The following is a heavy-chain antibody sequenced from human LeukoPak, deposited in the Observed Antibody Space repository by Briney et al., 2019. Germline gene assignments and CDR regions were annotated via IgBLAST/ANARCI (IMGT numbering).Heavy chain of an antibody. D-gene: IGHD6-13*01. J-gene: IGHJ4*02. CDR1: GFTFSSYA. Sequence: GGSLRLSCVASGFTFSSYAMTWVRQAPGKGLEWVALISSDGSNKYYADSVKGRFSISGDNSRNTLYLRMNSLRAEDTAIYYCTRIGYGSSWSGDYWGQGTLVTVSS. V-gene: IGHV3-30-3*01. CDR2: ISSDGSNK. CDR3: TRIGYGSSWSGDY.